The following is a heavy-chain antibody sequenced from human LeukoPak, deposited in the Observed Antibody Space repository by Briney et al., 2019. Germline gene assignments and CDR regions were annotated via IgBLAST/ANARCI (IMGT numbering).Heavy chain of an antibody. Sequence: SETLSLTCTVSGGSIGSYYWNWIRQPPGKGLEWIGSIYYSGSTYYNPSLKSRVTISVDTSKNQFSLKLSSVTAADTAVYYCALASPGYFDYWGQGTLVTVSS. J-gene: IGHJ4*02. V-gene: IGHV4-59*05. CDR2: IYYSGST. CDR1: GGSIGSYY. CDR3: ALASPGYFDY.